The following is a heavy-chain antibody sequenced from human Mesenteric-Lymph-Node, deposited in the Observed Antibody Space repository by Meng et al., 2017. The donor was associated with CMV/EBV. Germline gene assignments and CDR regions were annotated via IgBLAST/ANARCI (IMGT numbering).Heavy chain of an antibody. CDR3: AKPMDV. CDR2: LYSGGSST. V-gene: IGHV3-23*03. CDR1: GFTFGNYA. Sequence: GESLKISCAASGFTFGNYAMGWVRQAPGKGLEWVSVLYSGGSSTYYADSVKGRFTHFRDNSKGTLYLQMNNLRVEDTAIYYCAKPMDVWGQGTTVTVSS. J-gene: IGHJ6*02.